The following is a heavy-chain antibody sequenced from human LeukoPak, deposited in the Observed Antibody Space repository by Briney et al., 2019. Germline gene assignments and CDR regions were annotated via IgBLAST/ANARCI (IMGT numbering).Heavy chain of an antibody. Sequence: GGSLRLSCAASGFTFSSNAMHWVRQAPGKGLEWVAVISYDGSNKYYADSMKGRITISRDNSKNTVFLQMNNLRTEDTAVYFCARPSPPGDGYNPPDYWGQGTLVTVSS. CDR3: ARPSPPGDGYNPPDY. D-gene: IGHD5-24*01. J-gene: IGHJ4*02. V-gene: IGHV3-30-3*01. CDR1: GFTFSSNA. CDR2: ISYDGSNK.